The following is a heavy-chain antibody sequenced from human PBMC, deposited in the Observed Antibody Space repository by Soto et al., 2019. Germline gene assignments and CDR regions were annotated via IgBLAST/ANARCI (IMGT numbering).Heavy chain of an antibody. CDR3: ARGGGSGWSPITYYYYGMDV. J-gene: IGHJ6*02. CDR2: IIPIFGTA. CDR1: GGTFSSYA. V-gene: IGHV1-69*13. Sequence: SVKVSCKASGGTFSSYAISWVRQAPGQGLEWMGGIIPIFGTANYAQKFQGRVTITADESTSTAYMELSSLRSEDTAVYYCARGGGSGWSPITYYYYGMDVWRQGTTVTVSS. D-gene: IGHD6-19*01.